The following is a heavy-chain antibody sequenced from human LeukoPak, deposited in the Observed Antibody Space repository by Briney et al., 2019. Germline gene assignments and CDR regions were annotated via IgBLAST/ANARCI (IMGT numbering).Heavy chain of an antibody. D-gene: IGHD3-22*01. CDR3: ARDGWDSSGSLFY. V-gene: IGHV3-30-3*01. J-gene: IGHJ4*02. Sequence: GGSLRLSCAASGFTFSSYAIHWVRQAPGKGLGWVALISSDGSNKYYANSVKGRFTVSRDNSKNTLYLQMNSLRAEDTAVYYCARDGWDSSGSLFYWGQGTLVTVSS. CDR1: GFTFSSYA. CDR2: ISSDGSNK.